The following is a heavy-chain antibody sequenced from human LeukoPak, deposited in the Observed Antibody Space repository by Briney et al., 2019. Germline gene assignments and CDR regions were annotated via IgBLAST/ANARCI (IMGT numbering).Heavy chain of an antibody. CDR3: ARGRGITFGGVIVSNWFDP. CDR2: MNPNSGNT. Sequence: ASVKVSCKASGYTFTSYDINWVRQATGQGLEWTGWMNPNSGNTGYAQKFQGRVTMTRNTSISTAYMELSSLRSEDTAVYYCARGRGITFGGVIVSNWFDPWGQGTLVTVSS. D-gene: IGHD3-16*02. J-gene: IGHJ5*02. CDR1: GYTFTSYD. V-gene: IGHV1-8*01.